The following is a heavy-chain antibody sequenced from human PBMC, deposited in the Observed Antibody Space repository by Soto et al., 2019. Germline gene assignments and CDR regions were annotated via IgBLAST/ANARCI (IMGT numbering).Heavy chain of an antibody. J-gene: IGHJ4*02. V-gene: IGHV4-39*01. Sequence: SETLSLTCTVSGDSITSNSYFWAWIRQPPGKGLEWIGSIYYSGTTYYNPSLKSRVTISVDRSKNQFSLKLSSVTAADTAVYYCARHFSVDYIDYWGQGALVTVSS. CDR1: GDSITSNSYF. CDR3: ARHFSVDYIDY. CDR2: IYYSGTT.